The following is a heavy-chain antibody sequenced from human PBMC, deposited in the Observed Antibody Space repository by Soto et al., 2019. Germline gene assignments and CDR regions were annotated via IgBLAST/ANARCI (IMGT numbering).Heavy chain of an antibody. V-gene: IGHV1-18*04. J-gene: IGHJ3*02. CDR3: ARERKAVNNWNYFSTPTPIDAFDI. CDR1: GYTFTSYV. Sequence: GASVKVSCKASGYTFTSYVIGWVRQAPGQGLEWMGWISAYNGNTNYAQRLQSRVTMTTDTSTSTAYMELRSLRSDDTAVYYCARERKAVNNWNYFSTPTPIDAFDIWGQGTMVTVSS. CDR2: ISAYNGNT. D-gene: IGHD1-7*01.